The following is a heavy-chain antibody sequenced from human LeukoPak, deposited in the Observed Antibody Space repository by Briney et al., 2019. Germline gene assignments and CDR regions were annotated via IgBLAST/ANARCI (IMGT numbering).Heavy chain of an antibody. CDR2: ISGSGGST. D-gene: IGHD6-19*01. J-gene: IGHJ6*03. V-gene: IGHV3-23*01. CDR1: GFTFSSYA. CDR3: AREAVAVFYYYYYMDV. Sequence: PGGSLRLSCAASGFTFSSYAMSWVRQAPGKGLEWVSAISGSGGSTYYADSVKGRFTISRDNAKNSLYLQMNSLRAEDTAVYYCAREAVAVFYYYYYMDVWGKGTTVTVS.